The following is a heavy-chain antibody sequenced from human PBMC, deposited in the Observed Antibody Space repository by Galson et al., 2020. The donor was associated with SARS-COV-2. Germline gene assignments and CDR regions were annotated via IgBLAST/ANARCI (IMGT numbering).Heavy chain of an antibody. D-gene: IGHD3-16*02. CDR2: ISYSGST. CDR1: GGPISSSSYY. J-gene: IGHJ4*02. V-gene: IGHV4-39*01. Sequence: SETLSLTCTVSGGPISSSSYYWGWIRQPPGKGLEWIGRISYSGSTYYNPSLKSRVTISVDTSKNQFSLKLSSVTAADTAVYYCARHHYDYVWGSYRYDYFDYWGQGTLVTVSS. CDR3: ARHHYDYVWGSYRYDYFDY.